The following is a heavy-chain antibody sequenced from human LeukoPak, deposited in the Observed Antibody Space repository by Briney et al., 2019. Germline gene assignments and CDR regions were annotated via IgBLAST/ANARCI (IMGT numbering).Heavy chain of an antibody. Sequence: GGSLRLSCAASGFTFSNYAMSWVRQAPGKGLEWVSAISGSGGSTYYADSVKGRLTISRDNSKNTLYLQMNSLRAEDTAVYYCAKEGGWLGGRREAFDIWGQGTMVTVSS. J-gene: IGHJ3*02. CDR2: ISGSGGST. D-gene: IGHD3-22*01. CDR1: GFTFSNYA. CDR3: AKEGGWLGGRREAFDI. V-gene: IGHV3-23*01.